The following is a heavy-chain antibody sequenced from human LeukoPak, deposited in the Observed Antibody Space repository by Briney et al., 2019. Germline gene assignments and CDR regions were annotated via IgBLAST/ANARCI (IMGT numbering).Heavy chain of an antibody. CDR3: AKDYWNYGFDY. CDR2: ISYDGSNK. CDR1: GFTFSSYG. Sequence: GGSLRLSCAASGFTFSSYGMHWVRQAPGKGLEWVAVISYDGSNKYYADSVKGRFTISRDNSKNTLYLQMNSLRAEDTAVYYCAKDYWNYGFDYWGQGTLVTVSS. D-gene: IGHD1-7*01. J-gene: IGHJ4*02. V-gene: IGHV3-30*18.